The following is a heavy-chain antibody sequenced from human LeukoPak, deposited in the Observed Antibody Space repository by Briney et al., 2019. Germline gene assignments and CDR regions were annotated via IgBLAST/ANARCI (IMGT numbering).Heavy chain of an antibody. V-gene: IGHV4-30-4*01. D-gene: IGHD2-15*01. J-gene: IGHJ3*02. CDR3: ARDCSSGSCYGAFDI. Sequence: PSETLSLTCTVSGAPIRSGDYYWSWIRQPPGKGLEWIGYTYDSGSTYYNPSLKSRITISVDTSENRFSLKLSSVTATDTAVYYCARDCSSGSCYGAFDIWGQGTMVTVSS. CDR1: GAPIRSGDYY. CDR2: TYDSGST.